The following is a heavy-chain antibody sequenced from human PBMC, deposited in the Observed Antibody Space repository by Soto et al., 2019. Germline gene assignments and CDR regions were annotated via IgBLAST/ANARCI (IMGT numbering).Heavy chain of an antibody. CDR2: ISGSGGST. D-gene: IGHD3-10*01. V-gene: IGHV3-23*01. CDR3: AKGPQYYDSGSQYGMDV. J-gene: IGHJ6*02. CDR1: GFTFSSYS. Sequence: PGGSLRLSCAASGFTFSSYSMNWVRQAPGKGLEWVSAISGSGGSTYYADSVKGRFTISRDNSKNTLYLQMNSLRAEDTAVYYCAKGPQYYDSGSQYGMDVWGQGTTVTVSS.